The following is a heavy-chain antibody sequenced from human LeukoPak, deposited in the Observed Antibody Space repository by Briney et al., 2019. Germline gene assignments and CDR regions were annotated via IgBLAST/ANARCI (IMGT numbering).Heavy chain of an antibody. V-gene: IGHV3-23*01. CDR3: VKESPYPVGGPSRIYYLDN. D-gene: IGHD1-26*01. CDR2: INGPGTT. J-gene: IGHJ4*02. CDR1: GFTFSSYA. Sequence: GGSLRLSCAASGFTFSSYAMSWVRQAPGKGLEWVSAINGPGTTFYADIVKGRFSVSRDISKNTLSLEMNSLRADDTAVYYCVKESPYPVGGPSRIYYLDNWGQGTLVTVSS.